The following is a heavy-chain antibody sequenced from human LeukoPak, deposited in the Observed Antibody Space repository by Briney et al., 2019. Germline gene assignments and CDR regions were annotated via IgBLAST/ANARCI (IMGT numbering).Heavy chain of an antibody. D-gene: IGHD3-22*01. CDR2: INSDRSST. V-gene: IGHV3-74*01. J-gene: IGHJ4*02. CDR1: GFTFSSYW. Sequence: GGSLRLSCAASGFTFSSYWMHWVRQAPGKGLVWVSRINSDRSSTSYADSVKVRFTISRDNAKNTLYLQMNSLRAEDTAVYYCARGPPTYYYDSSGYYRGGYWGQGTLVTVSS. CDR3: ARGPPTYYYDSSGYYRGGY.